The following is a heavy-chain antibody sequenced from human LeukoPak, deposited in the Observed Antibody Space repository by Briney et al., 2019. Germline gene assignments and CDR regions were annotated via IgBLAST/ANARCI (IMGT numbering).Heavy chain of an antibody. CDR1: GFTFSSYG. Sequence: GGSLRLSRAASGFTFSSYGMPWVRQAPGKGLEWVAVISYDGSNKYYADSVKGRFTISRDNSKNTLYLQMNSLRAEDTAVYYCAKDNYYDFWSGYYFPYYFDYWGQGTLVTVSS. D-gene: IGHD3-3*01. CDR3: AKDNYYDFWSGYYFPYYFDY. V-gene: IGHV3-30*18. J-gene: IGHJ4*02. CDR2: ISYDGSNK.